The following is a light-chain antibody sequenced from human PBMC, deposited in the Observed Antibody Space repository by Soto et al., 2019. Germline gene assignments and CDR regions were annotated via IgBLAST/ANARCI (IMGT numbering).Light chain of an antibody. V-gene: IGLV2-14*01. J-gene: IGLJ2*01. CDR2: NVR. CDR3: SSYTSSSTLV. CDR1: SNDVGGYDY. Sequence: QSALTQPASVSGSPGQSITISCTGTSNDVGGYDYVSWYQQHPGKAPKLMIYNVRNRPSGVSNRFSGSKAGNTASLTISGLQAEDEAAYYCSSYTSSSTLVFGGGTKVTVL.